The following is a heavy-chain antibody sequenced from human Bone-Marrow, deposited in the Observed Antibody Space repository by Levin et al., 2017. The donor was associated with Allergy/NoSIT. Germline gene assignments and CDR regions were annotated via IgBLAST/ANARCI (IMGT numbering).Heavy chain of an antibody. CDR2: ISWNSGNI. CDR3: AKDNSSDSDGWPLDY. V-gene: IGHV3-9*01. Sequence: SLKISCAASGFTFDDCAMHWVRQVPGKGLEWVARISWNSGNIDYGASVKGRFTISRDNAKNSLYLQMNSLRAEDAAFYYCAKDNSSDSDGWPLDYWGQGTLVTVSS. D-gene: IGHD6-19*01. J-gene: IGHJ4*02. CDR1: GFTFDDCA.